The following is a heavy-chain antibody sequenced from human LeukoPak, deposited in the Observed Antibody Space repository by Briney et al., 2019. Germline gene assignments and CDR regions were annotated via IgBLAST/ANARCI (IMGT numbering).Heavy chain of an antibody. CDR1: GGSFSGYY. V-gene: IGHV4-34*01. Sequence: SETLSLTCAVYGGSFSGYYWSWIRQPPGKGLEWIGEINHSGSTNYNPSLKSRVTISVDTSKNQFSLKLSSVTAADTAVYYCAFQSEYYDFWSGYYDDYWGQGTLVTASS. CDR2: INHSGST. CDR3: AFQSEYYDFWSGYYDDY. D-gene: IGHD3-3*01. J-gene: IGHJ4*02.